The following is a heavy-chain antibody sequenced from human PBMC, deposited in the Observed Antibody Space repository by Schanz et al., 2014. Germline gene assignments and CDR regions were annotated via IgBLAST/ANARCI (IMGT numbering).Heavy chain of an antibody. J-gene: IGHJ6*03. Sequence: QVQLVQSGAEVKKPGASVKVSCKASGYTFTSHGISWVRQAPGQGLEWMGWITAYNGDTNYAQKVQGRVTMTRNTSISTAYMELSSLRSEDTAVYYCARLGTGMAVAGSVIDSYYYYMDVWGEGTTVTVSS. CDR3: ARLGTGMAVAGSVIDSYYYYMDV. V-gene: IGHV1-18*01. CDR2: ITAYNGDT. CDR1: GYTFTSHG. D-gene: IGHD6-19*01.